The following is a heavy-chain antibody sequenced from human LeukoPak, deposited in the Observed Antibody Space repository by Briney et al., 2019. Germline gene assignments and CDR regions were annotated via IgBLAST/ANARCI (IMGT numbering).Heavy chain of an antibody. J-gene: IGHJ3*02. CDR2: ISAYNGNT. CDR1: GYTFTSNG. CDR3: ASLKNSYDSSGYLVTDAFDI. V-gene: IGHV1-18*01. Sequence: ASVKVSCKASGYTFTSNGISWVRQAPGRGLEWMGWISAYNGNTNYEQKLQGRVTMTTDTSTSTAYMELRSLRSDDTAVYYCASLKNSYDSSGYLVTDAFDIWGQGTMVTVSS. D-gene: IGHD3-22*01.